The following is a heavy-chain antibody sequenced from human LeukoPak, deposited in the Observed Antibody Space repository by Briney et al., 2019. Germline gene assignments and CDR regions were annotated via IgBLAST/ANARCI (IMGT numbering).Heavy chain of an antibody. CDR1: GFTFSSYS. CDR3: ARYSSGYYGYYYYYMDV. J-gene: IGHJ6*03. D-gene: IGHD3-22*01. V-gene: IGHV3-23*01. Sequence: PGGSLRLSCAASGFTFSSYSMNWVRQAPGKGLEWVSALSGSGGTTYYADSVKGRFTISRDNSKNTLYLQLNSLRADDTAVYYCARYSSGYYGYYYYYMDVWGKGTTVTISS. CDR2: LSGSGGTT.